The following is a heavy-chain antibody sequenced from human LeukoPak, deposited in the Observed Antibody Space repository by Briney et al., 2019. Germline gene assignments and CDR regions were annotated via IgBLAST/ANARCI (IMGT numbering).Heavy chain of an antibody. Sequence: SETLSLTCTVSGGSISSGSYYWSWIRQPAGKGLEWIGRIYTSGSTNYNPSLKSRVTISVDTSKNQFSLKLSSVTAAGTAVYYCATIAAAGTEYFDYWGQGTLVTVSS. CDR1: GGSISSGSYY. CDR3: ATIAAAGTEYFDY. V-gene: IGHV4-61*02. D-gene: IGHD6-13*01. J-gene: IGHJ4*02. CDR2: IYTSGST.